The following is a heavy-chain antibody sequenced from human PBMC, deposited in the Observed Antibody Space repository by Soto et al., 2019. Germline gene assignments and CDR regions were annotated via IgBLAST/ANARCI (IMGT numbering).Heavy chain of an antibody. V-gene: IGHV3-23*01. D-gene: IGHD2-15*01. J-gene: IGHJ4*02. CDR1: GFTFSSYA. Sequence: VQLLESGGGLVQPGGSLRLSCAASGFTFSSYAMSWVRQAPGKGLEWVSAISGSGGNTYYADSMKGRFTISRDNSKNTLYLQMNSLRAEDTAVYYCAKSVRYCSGGVCYYSESDCWGQGTLVTVSS. CDR3: AKSVRYCSGGVCYYSESDC. CDR2: ISGSGGNT.